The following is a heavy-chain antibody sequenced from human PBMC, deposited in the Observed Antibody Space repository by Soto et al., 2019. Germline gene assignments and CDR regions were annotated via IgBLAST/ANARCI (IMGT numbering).Heavy chain of an antibody. D-gene: IGHD3-22*01. Sequence: ASVKVSCKASGYTFTSYDINWVRQATGQGLEWMGWMNPNSGNTGYAQKFQGRVTMTRNTSTSTAYMELRSLRSDDTAVYYCARAHYYDSSGYVNFDYWGQGTLVTVSS. CDR1: GYTFTSYD. CDR2: MNPNSGNT. J-gene: IGHJ4*02. V-gene: IGHV1-8*01. CDR3: ARAHYYDSSGYVNFDY.